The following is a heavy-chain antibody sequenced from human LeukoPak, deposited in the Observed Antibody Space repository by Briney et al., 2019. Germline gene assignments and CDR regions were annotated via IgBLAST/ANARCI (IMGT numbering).Heavy chain of an antibody. CDR1: GFTFSSYS. CDR3: AREVEGAFDI. Sequence: GGSLRLSCAASGFTFSSYSMNWVRQAPGKGLEWVSFISSSSSYIYYADSVKGRFTISRDNAKNSLYLQMNSLRAEDTAVYYCAREVEGAFDIWGQGTMVTVSS. CDR2: ISSSSSYI. V-gene: IGHV3-21*01. J-gene: IGHJ3*02. D-gene: IGHD2-2*01.